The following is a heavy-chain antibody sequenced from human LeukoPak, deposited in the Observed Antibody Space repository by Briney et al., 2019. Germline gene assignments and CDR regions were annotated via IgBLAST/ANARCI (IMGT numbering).Heavy chain of an antibody. D-gene: IGHD3-10*01. CDR1: GFTFSSYA. V-gene: IGHV3-23*01. Sequence: PGGSLRLSCVASGFTFSSYAMSWVRQSPGKGLEWVSTFSRYGVGTYYADSVKGRFTISRDNAKNTLYLQMNSLRAEDTAVYYCARDRRVRGGFDPWGQGTLVTVSS. CDR3: ARDRRVRGGFDP. CDR2: FSRYGVGT. J-gene: IGHJ5*02.